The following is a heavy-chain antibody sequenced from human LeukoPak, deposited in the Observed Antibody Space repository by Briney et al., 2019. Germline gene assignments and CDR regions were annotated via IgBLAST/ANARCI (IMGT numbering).Heavy chain of an antibody. Sequence: ASVKVSCKASGYTLTSYGISWVRQAPGQGLEWMGWISAYNGSTNYAQKLQGRVTMTTDTSTSTAYMELRSLRSDDTAVYYCASNPPFGAYEGNWFDPWGQGTLVTVSS. V-gene: IGHV1-18*01. CDR2: ISAYNGST. CDR1: GYTLTSYG. J-gene: IGHJ5*02. CDR3: ASNPPFGAYEGNWFDP. D-gene: IGHD3-3*01.